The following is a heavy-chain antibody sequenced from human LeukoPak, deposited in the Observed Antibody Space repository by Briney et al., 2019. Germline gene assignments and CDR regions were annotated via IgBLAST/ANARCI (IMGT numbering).Heavy chain of an antibody. CDR2: ISGTSGYT. Sequence: GRSLRLSCAASGFTFSSYAMSWVRQAPGKGLEWVSGISGTSGYTYYADSVKGRFTISRDNSKNTLYLQMNSLRAEDTAVYYCAKPSSGWSNFDSWGQGTLVTVSS. CDR1: GFTFSSYA. CDR3: AKPSSGWSNFDS. V-gene: IGHV3-23*01. J-gene: IGHJ4*02. D-gene: IGHD6-19*01.